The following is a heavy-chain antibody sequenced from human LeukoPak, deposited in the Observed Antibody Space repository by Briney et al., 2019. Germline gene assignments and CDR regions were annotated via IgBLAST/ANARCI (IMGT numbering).Heavy chain of an antibody. Sequence: PGGSLRLSCAASGFTFTTNAMSWVRQAPGKGLEWVSAISGRTGSTYYSDSVKGRFTISRDNSKSTLYLQMDSLRAEDTAVYYCAKCGNSGCHLMDYWGQGTLVTVSS. CDR2: ISGRTGST. J-gene: IGHJ4*02. CDR1: GFTFTTNA. V-gene: IGHV3-23*01. CDR3: AKCGNSGCHLMDY. D-gene: IGHD5-12*01.